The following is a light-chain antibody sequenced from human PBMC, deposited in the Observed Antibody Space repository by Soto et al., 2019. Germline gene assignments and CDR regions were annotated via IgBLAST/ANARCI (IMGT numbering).Light chain of an antibody. CDR1: SSDVAAHNF. V-gene: IGLV2-14*03. Sequence: QSVLTQPASVSESPGQSITISCTGSSSDVAAHNFVSWYQHHPDKAPKLIIYDVTNRPSGVSNRFSGSKSGTTASLTISGLQAEDEADYYCSSYTTSNTVVFGGGTKLTVL. CDR3: SSYTTSNTVV. J-gene: IGLJ2*01. CDR2: DVT.